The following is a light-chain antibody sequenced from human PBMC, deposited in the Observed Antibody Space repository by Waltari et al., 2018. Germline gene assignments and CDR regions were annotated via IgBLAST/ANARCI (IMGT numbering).Light chain of an antibody. V-gene: IGLV1-47*01. CDR1: SSNIGNNY. J-gene: IGLJ2*01. Sequence: QSVLTQPLSASGTPGQRVTISCSGSSSNIGNNYVNWYHQVPGTAPKLLIYRNNQRPSGVPDRVSGSKSGTSASLAISGLRSEDEGDYYCAAWDDSLSGVVFGGGTKLTVL. CDR2: RNN. CDR3: AAWDDSLSGVV.